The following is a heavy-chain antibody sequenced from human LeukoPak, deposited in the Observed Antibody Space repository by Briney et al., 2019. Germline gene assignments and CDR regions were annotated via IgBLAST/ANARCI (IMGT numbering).Heavy chain of an antibody. CDR3: ARYSSSDWFDP. V-gene: IGHV3-21*01. CDR1: GFIFSSYS. CDR2: ISSSSSYI. J-gene: IGHJ5*02. D-gene: IGHD6-6*01. Sequence: GGSLRLSCAASGFIFSSYSMNWVRQAPGKGLEWVSSISSSSSYIYYADSVKGRFTISRDNAKNSLYLQMNSLRAEDTAVYYCARYSSSDWFDPWGQGTLVTVSS.